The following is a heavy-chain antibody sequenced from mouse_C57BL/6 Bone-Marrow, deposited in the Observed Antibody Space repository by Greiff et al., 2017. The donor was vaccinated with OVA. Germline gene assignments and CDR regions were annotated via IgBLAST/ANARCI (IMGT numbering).Heavy chain of an antibody. D-gene: IGHD2-3*01. CDR3: VMGGDCYPFYDAMDY. CDR1: GFSFNTYA. J-gene: IGHJ4*01. V-gene: IGHV10-1*01. CDR2: IRSKSNNYAT. Sequence: GGGLVQPKGSLKLSCAASGFSFNTYAMNWVRQAPGKGLEWVARIRSKSNNYATYYADSVKDRFTISRDDSESMLYLQMNNLKTEDTAMYYCVMGGDCYPFYDAMDYWGQGTSVTVSS.